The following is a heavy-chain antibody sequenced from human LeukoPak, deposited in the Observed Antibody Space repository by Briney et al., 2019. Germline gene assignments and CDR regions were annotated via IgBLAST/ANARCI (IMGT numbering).Heavy chain of an antibody. CDR2: ISYDGSNK. V-gene: IGHV3-30-3*01. CDR1: GFTFSSYA. CDR3: ARGTNYYDSRMKGYPESY. Sequence: PGGSLRLSCAASGFTFSSYAMHWVRQAPGKGLEWVAVISYDGSNKYYADSVKGRFTISRDNSKNTLYLQMNSLRAEDTAVYYCARGTNYYDSRMKGYPESYWGQGTLVTVSS. J-gene: IGHJ4*02. D-gene: IGHD3-22*01.